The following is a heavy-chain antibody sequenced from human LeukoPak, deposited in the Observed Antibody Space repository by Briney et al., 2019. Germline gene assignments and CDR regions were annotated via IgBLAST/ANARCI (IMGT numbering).Heavy chain of an antibody. D-gene: IGHD3-3*01. V-gene: IGHV4-34*01. J-gene: IGHJ4*02. CDR2: INHSGST. CDR3: ARKITIFGVAPFDY. Sequence: SETLSLTCAVYGGSFSGYYWSWIRQPPGKGLEWIGEINHSGSTNYNPPLKSRVTISVDTSKNQFSLKLSSVTAADTAVYYCARKITIFGVAPFDYWGQGTLVTVSS. CDR1: GGSFSGYY.